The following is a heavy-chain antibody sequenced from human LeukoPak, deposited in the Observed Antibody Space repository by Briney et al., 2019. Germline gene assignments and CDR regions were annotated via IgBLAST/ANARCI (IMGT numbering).Heavy chain of an antibody. Sequence: GGSLRLSCAASGVTFSSYAMHWVRQAPGKGLEWVAVISYDGSNKYYADSVKGRFTISRDNSKNTLYLQMNSLRAEDTAVYYCARDRFVVSFDYWGQGTLVTVSS. CDR1: GVTFSSYA. J-gene: IGHJ4*02. CDR3: ARDRFVVSFDY. CDR2: ISYDGSNK. V-gene: IGHV3-30-3*01. D-gene: IGHD2-21*01.